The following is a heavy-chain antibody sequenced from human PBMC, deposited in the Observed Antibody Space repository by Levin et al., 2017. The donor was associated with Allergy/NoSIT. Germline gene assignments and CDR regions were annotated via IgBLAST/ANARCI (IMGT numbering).Heavy chain of an antibody. V-gene: IGHV3-11*05. CDR3: ARGGYCSGGSCASDAFDI. D-gene: IGHD2-15*01. J-gene: IGHJ3*02. Sequence: PGGSLRLSCAASGFTFSDYYMSWIRQAPGKGLEWVSYISSSSSYTNYADSVKGRFTISRDNAKNSLYLQMNSLRAEDTAVYYCARGGYCSGGSCASDAFDIWGQGTMVTVSS. CDR2: ISSSSSYT. CDR1: GFTFSDYY.